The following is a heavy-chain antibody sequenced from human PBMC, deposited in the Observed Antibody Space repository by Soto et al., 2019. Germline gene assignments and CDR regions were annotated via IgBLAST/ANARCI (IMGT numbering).Heavy chain of an antibody. CDR3: ARRILKWVQLEHFDY. D-gene: IGHD1-1*01. J-gene: IGHJ4*02. CDR2: IYYSGST. Sequence: SETLSLTCAVSSGSISSSSYYWGWIRQPPGKGLGWIGSIYYSGSTYYNPSLKSRVTISVDTSKNQFSLKLSSVTAADTAVYYCARRILKWVQLEHFDYWGQGTLVTVSS. V-gene: IGHV4-39*01. CDR1: SGSISSSSYY.